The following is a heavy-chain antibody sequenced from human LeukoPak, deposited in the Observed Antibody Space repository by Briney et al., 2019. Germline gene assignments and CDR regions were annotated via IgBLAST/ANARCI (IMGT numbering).Heavy chain of an antibody. V-gene: IGHV3-23*01. CDR3: ARDGGY. Sequence: GGSLRLSSETSGITFRNSAMTWVRQAPGKGLVWVSAITASGDLTYYADSVKGRFSISRDNSKNTLYLQMTSLTAEDTAIYYCARDGGYWGQGTPVTVSS. CDR1: GITFRNSA. CDR2: ITASGDLT. J-gene: IGHJ4*01.